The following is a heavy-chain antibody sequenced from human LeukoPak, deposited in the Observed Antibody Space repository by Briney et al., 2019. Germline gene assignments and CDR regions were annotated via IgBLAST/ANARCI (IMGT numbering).Heavy chain of an antibody. CDR3: AGDGGWFPDRNFDY. Sequence: GGSLRLSCAASGFTFSSYSMNWVRQAPGKGLEWVSSISSSSSYIYYADSVKGRFTISRDNAKNSLYLQMNSLRAEDTAVYYCAGDGGWFPDRNFDYWGQGTLVTVSS. J-gene: IGHJ4*02. CDR2: ISSSSSYI. V-gene: IGHV3-21*01. CDR1: GFTFSSYS. D-gene: IGHD6-19*01.